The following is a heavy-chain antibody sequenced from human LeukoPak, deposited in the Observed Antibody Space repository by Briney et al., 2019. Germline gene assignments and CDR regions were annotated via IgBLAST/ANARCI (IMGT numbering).Heavy chain of an antibody. V-gene: IGHV1-2*02. D-gene: IGHD3-16*01. CDR2: INPDSGFT. J-gene: IGHJ4*02. CDR3: APTAEAYTSWWRV. CDR1: GYKFIDDY. Sequence: GASVKISCKASGYKFIDDYMHWVRHAPGQGLEFMGWINPDSGFTNYAQKFKGRVTMTRDTSISTAYLELRSLTSDDTAVYYCAPTAEAYTSWWRVWGQGTLVTVSS.